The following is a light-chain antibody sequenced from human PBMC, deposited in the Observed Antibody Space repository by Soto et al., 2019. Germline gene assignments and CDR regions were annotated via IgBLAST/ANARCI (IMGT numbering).Light chain of an antibody. V-gene: IGLV1-40*01. Sequence: QSVLTQPHSVSGAPGQRVTISCTGSSSNIGAGYDVHWYQQLPGTAPKLLIYGNSNRPSGVPDRFAGSKSGTAASLAITGLQAEDGADYYCQSYDSSLSGWVFGGGTKLTVL. CDR1: SSNIGAGYD. CDR3: QSYDSSLSGWV. CDR2: GNS. J-gene: IGLJ3*02.